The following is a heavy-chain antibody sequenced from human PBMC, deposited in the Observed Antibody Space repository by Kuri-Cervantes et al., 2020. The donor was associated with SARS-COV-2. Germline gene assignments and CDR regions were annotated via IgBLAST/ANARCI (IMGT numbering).Heavy chain of an antibody. V-gene: IGHV4-4*07. Sequence: SETLSLTCTVSGGSISSYYWSWIRQPAGKGLEWIGRIYTSGSTNYNSSLKSRVTMSVDTSKNQFSLKLSSVTAADTAVYYCARAGFRPPTPWARRADAFDIWGQGTMVTVSS. CDR1: GGSISSYY. J-gene: IGHJ3*02. CDR2: IYTSGST. D-gene: IGHD3-16*01. CDR3: ARAGFRPPTPWARRADAFDI.